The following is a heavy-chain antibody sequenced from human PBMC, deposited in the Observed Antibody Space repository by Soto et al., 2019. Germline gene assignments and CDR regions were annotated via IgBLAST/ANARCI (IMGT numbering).Heavy chain of an antibody. J-gene: IGHJ4*02. D-gene: IGHD3-22*01. CDR2: ITDGLTK. V-gene: IGHV3-48*01. CDR1: GFSFSNYN. CDR3: ARQRPSRYSVFSGYFPDY. Sequence: PGGSLRLSCAASGFSFSNYNMNWVRQAPGKGLEWVAHITDGLTKHYADFVQGRFTISRDNAKNSLYLELTSVTAADTAVYYCARQRPSRYSVFSGYFPDYWGQGALVTVSS.